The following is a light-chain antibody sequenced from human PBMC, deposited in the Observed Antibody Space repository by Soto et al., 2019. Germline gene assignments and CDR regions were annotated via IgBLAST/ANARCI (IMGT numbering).Light chain of an antibody. CDR1: QSIINY. J-gene: IGKJ4*01. CDR2: AAS. Sequence: DIQMTQPPSSLSASVGDRVTITCRASQSIINYLNWYQQKPGKAPKLLIYAASSLASGVPSSFSGSGSGTDFTLTITSLQPEDFATYYCQQSYSTPLTFGGGTKVEIK. CDR3: QQSYSTPLT. V-gene: IGKV1-39*01.